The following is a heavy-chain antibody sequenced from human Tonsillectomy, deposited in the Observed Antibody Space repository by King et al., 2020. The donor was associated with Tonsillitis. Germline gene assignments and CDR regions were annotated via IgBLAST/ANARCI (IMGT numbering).Heavy chain of an antibody. CDR1: GFTFSSYG. D-gene: IGHD3-22*01. J-gene: IGHJ4*02. CDR2: IWYDGSNK. V-gene: IGHV3-33*08. CDR3: ARDYDSSGYPDY. Sequence: VQLVESGGGVVQPGRSLRLSCAASGFTFSSYGMHWVRQAPGKGLEWVAVIWYDGSNKYYADSVKGRFTISRDNSKNTLYLQMNSLGAEDTAVYYCARDYDSSGYPDYWGQGTLVTVSS.